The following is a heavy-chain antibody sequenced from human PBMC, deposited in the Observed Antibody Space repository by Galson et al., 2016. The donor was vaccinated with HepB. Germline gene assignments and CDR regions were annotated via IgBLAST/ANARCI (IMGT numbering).Heavy chain of an antibody. Sequence: SVKVSCKASGYIFTGNYIHWVRQAPGQGLEWMGWINPNSGGTNYAQNFQGRVAIPSDTSISTAYMELSRLRSDDTAVYYCAKAWGMANSWPYYFDFWGQGSLVTVSS. V-gene: IGHV1-2*02. CDR2: INPNSGGT. D-gene: IGHD3-16*01. CDR3: AKAWGMANSWPYYFDF. CDR1: GYIFTGNY. J-gene: IGHJ4*02.